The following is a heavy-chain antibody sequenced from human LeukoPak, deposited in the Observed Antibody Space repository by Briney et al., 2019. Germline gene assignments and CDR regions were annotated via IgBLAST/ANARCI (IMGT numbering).Heavy chain of an antibody. CDR2: IYHSGSN. Sequence: SSETLSLTCTVSGYSISSGYYWGWIRQPPGKGLEWIGSIYHSGSNYYNPSLKSRVTISVDTSKNQFSLKLNSVTAADTAVYYCARGYGSGSYNNFNKWGQGLLVAVSS. CDR1: GYSISSGYY. J-gene: IGHJ4*02. D-gene: IGHD3-10*01. V-gene: IGHV4-38-2*02. CDR3: ARGYGSGSYNNFNK.